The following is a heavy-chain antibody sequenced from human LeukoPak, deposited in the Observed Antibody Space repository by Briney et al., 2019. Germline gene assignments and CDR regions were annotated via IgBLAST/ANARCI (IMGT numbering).Heavy chain of an antibody. V-gene: IGHV3-53*01. J-gene: IGHJ4*02. CDR1: GFSVSSNY. Sequence: PGGSLRLSCAASGFSVSSNYMSWVRQAPGKGLEWVSVMYIDGSTYYADSVKGRFTISRDISKNTLYLQMSSLRGEDTAVYYCARDREGGYDYWGQGTLVTVSS. CDR2: MYIDGST. CDR3: ARDREGGYDY. D-gene: IGHD5-12*01.